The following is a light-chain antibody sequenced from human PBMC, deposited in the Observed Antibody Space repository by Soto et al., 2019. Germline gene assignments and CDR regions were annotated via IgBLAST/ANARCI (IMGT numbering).Light chain of an antibody. V-gene: IGKV3-15*01. Sequence: ETVMTQSPATLSVSPGETATLSCRASQNVYTNLAWYQQKPGQAPRLVLYGASTRATGVPARFSGSGSGTEFTLTISSLQSEDFAVYYCQLYGRSPFFGQGTKLEIK. CDR2: GAS. CDR3: QLYGRSPF. J-gene: IGKJ2*01. CDR1: QNVYTN.